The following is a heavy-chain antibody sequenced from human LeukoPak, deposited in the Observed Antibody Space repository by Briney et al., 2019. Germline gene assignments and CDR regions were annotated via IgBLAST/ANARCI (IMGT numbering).Heavy chain of an antibody. CDR1: GFTFSTYW. D-gene: IGHD2-15*01. J-gene: IGHJ4*02. Sequence: GGSLRLSCAASGFTFSTYWMHWVRQDPGKGLVWVSRINSDGSSTSYADSVKGRFTISRDNAKNTLYLQMNSLRAEDTAVYYCARGFCSATSCYSWPDYWGQGTLVTVSS. V-gene: IGHV3-74*01. CDR2: INSDGSST. CDR3: ARGFCSATSCYSWPDY.